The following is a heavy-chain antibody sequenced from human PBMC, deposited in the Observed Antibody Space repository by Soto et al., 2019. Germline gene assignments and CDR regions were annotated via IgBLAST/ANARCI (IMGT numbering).Heavy chain of an antibody. CDR1: GGSISSGGYY. CDR2: IYYSGST. CDR3: ASRGGPLLWFGESYKGADY. V-gene: IGHV4-31*03. Sequence: SETLSLTCTVSGGSISSGGYYWSWIRQHPGKGLEWIGYIYYSGSTYYNPSLKSRVTISVDTSKNQFSLKLSSVTAADTAVYYCASRGGPLLWFGESYKGADYWGQGTLVTAPQ. D-gene: IGHD3-10*01. J-gene: IGHJ4*02.